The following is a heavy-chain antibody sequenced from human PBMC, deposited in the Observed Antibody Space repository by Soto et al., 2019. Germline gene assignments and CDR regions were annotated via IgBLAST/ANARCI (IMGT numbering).Heavy chain of an antibody. CDR1: GFTFTSFA. V-gene: IGHV1-58*01. CDR3: AAGLPKYYFDY. D-gene: IGHD3-16*01. J-gene: IGHJ4*02. Sequence: ASVKGSCKASGFTFTSFAVQWVRQARGQRLEWIGWIVVGSGNTNYAQKFQGRVTITRDMSTSTAYMELSSLRSEDTAVYYCAAGLPKYYFDYWGQGTLVTVSS. CDR2: IVVGSGNT.